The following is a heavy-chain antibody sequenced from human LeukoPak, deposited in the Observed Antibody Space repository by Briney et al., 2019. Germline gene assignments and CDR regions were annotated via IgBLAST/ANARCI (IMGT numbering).Heavy chain of an antibody. Sequence: PSETLSLTCTVSGDSISASYWSWIRQPPGKGLEWIGYIYYSGSTNYNPSLKSRVTISIETSKNQFSLKLRSVTAADTAVYYCARGGARGSSAFDIWGQGTMVTVSS. CDR1: GDSISASY. D-gene: IGHD3-10*01. V-gene: IGHV4-59*01. CDR2: IYYSGST. CDR3: ARGGARGSSAFDI. J-gene: IGHJ3*02.